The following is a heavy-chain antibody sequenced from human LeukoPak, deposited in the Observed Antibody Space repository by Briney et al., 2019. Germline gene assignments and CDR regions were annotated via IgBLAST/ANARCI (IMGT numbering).Heavy chain of an antibody. CDR3: AKGEVGYGDYVGLDWFDP. CDR2: ISGSGGST. Sequence: PGGSLRLSCAASGFTFSSYAMSWVRQAPGKGLEWVSAISGSGGSTYYADSVKGRSTISRDNSKNTLYLQMNSLRAEDTAVYYCAKGEVGYGDYVGLDWFDPWGQGTLVTVSS. D-gene: IGHD4-17*01. V-gene: IGHV3-23*01. CDR1: GFTFSSYA. J-gene: IGHJ5*02.